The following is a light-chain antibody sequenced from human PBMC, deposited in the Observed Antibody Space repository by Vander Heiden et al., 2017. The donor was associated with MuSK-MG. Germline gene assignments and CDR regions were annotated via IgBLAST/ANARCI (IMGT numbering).Light chain of an antibody. V-gene: IGLV1-44*01. CDR3: AAWDDGLNGVV. CDR2: SNN. CDR1: SSNIGSNT. Sequence: HSVLTQPPSASGPPGQRVTISCSGSSSNIGSNTVNWYQQLPGTAPKLLIESNNQRPSGVPDRFSGCKSGTSGSLAISGLQAEDEADDYCAAWDDGLNGVVFGGGTKLTVL. J-gene: IGLJ2*01.